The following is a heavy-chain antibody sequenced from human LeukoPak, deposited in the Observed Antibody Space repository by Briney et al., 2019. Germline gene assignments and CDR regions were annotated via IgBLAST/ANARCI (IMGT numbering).Heavy chain of an antibody. CDR1: GGSFSGYY. CDR2: INHRGST. D-gene: IGHD2-2*01. J-gene: IGHJ4*02. V-gene: IGHV4-34*01. CDR3: ARDRAPYCSSTSCYQGHYY. Sequence: PSETLSLTWAVFGGSFSGYYWSWIRQPPGKGLGWIGEINHRGSTNYNPSLKSRDTVQVYTSKYQFPLKLSSVTAADTGVYYCARDRAPYCSSTSCYQGHYYWGQETLVTVSS.